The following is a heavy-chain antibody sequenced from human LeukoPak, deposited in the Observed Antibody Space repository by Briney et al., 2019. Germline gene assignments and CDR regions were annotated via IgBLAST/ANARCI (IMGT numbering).Heavy chain of an antibody. V-gene: IGHV4-34*01. CDR3: AKSNGYGLIDV. CDR2: INHSGST. Sequence: SETLSLTCAVYGGSFSGYYWSWIRQPPGKGLEWIGEINHSGSTNYNPSLKSRVTISLDTSRNQSSLKLNSVTAADTAVYYCAKSNGYGLIDVWGQGTMVTVSS. J-gene: IGHJ3*01. D-gene: IGHD3-22*01. CDR1: GGSFSGYY.